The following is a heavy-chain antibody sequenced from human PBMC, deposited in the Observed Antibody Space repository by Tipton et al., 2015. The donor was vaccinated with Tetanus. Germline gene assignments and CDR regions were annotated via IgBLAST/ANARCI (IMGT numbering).Heavy chain of an antibody. CDR3: ARDLGSVVVEGRFDP. Sequence: LSLTCTVSGGSISSYYWSWIRQPAGKGLEWIGRIYTSGSTNYNPPLKSRVTMSVDTSKNQFSLKLSSVTAADTAVYYCARDLGSVVVEGRFDPWGQGTLVTVSS. D-gene: IGHD2-15*01. CDR1: GGSISSYY. V-gene: IGHV4-4*07. CDR2: IYTSGST. J-gene: IGHJ5*02.